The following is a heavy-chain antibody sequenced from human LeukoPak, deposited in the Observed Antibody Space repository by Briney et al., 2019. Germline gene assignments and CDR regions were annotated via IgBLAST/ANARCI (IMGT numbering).Heavy chain of an antibody. Sequence: PSETLSLTCTGSGGSSSSYYWSWIRQPAGKGLEWIGRIYTSGSTNYNPSLKSRVTMSVDTSKNQFSLKLSSVTAADTAVYYCARVGRLLWFGEYDWFEPCGHRTLVTVSS. V-gene: IGHV4-4*07. CDR1: GGSSSSYY. CDR2: IYTSGST. CDR3: ARVGRLLWFGEYDWFEP. J-gene: IGHJ5*02. D-gene: IGHD3-10*01.